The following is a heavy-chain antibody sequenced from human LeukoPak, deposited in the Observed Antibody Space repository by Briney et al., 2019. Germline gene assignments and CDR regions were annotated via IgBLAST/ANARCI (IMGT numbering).Heavy chain of an antibody. J-gene: IGHJ4*02. CDR1: GFTFSSYG. CDR2: IRYDGSNK. CDR3: ARDSVVGGHIDY. D-gene: IGHD1-26*01. Sequence: EGSLRLSCAASGFTFSSYGMHWVRQAPGKGLEWVAFIRYDGSNKYYADSVKGRFTISRDNAKNSLYLQMNSLRAEDTAVYYCARDSVVGGHIDYWGQGTLVTVSS. V-gene: IGHV3-30*02.